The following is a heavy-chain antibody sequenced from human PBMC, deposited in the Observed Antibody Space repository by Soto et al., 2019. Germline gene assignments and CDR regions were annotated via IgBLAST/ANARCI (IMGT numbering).Heavy chain of an antibody. CDR2: IYYSGST. CDR1: GASISSGCYY. D-gene: IGHD6-19*01. Sequence: TLSLTGTVSGASISSGCYYWSWIRQHPGKGLEWIGYIYYSGSTYYNPSLKSRVTISVDTSKNQFSLKLSSVTAADTAVYYCATVYAAVAGISTDFDYWGQGTLVTVYS. CDR3: ATVYAAVAGISTDFDY. J-gene: IGHJ4*02. V-gene: IGHV4-31*03.